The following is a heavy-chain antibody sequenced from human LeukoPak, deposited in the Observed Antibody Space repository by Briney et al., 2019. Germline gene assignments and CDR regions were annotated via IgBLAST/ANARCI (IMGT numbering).Heavy chain of an antibody. V-gene: IGHV3-30*18. CDR1: GFTFSSYG. J-gene: IGHJ4*02. D-gene: IGHD2-15*01. CDR3: AKDLKGYCSGGSCGPFDY. CDR2: ISYDGSNK. Sequence: GGSLRLSCAASGFTFSSYGMHWVRQAPGKGPEWVAVISYDGSNKYYADSVKGRFTISRDNSKNTLYLQMNSLRAEDTAVYYCAKDLKGYCSGGSCGPFDYWGQGTLVTVSS.